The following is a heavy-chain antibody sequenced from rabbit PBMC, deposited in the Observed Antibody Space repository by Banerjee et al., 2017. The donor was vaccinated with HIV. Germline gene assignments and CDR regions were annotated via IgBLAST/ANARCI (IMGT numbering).Heavy chain of an antibody. D-gene: IGHD2-1*01. CDR1: GFSFSNSYW. V-gene: IGHV1S40*01. J-gene: IGHJ4*01. Sequence: QSLEESGGDLVKPGASLTLTCTASGFSFSNSYWIYWVRQAPGKGLEWIGYIYTGSSGNTDYASWEKGRVTDTKTSSTTVTLQMTSLTDADTATYFCAREVAGDGDLFFDLWGPGTLVTVS. CDR3: AREVAGDGDLFFDL. CDR2: IYTGSSGNT.